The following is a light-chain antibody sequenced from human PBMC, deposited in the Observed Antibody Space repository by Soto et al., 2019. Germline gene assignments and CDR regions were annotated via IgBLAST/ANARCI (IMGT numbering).Light chain of an antibody. J-gene: IGKJ5*01. Sequence: EVVLTQSPVTLSLSLGETATLSFRASQSVSYLAWYQQKPGQAPRLLIYDTSNRATGIPARFSGSGSGTDFTLTISRLEPEDFAVYYCQQHGSSPITFGQGTRLEIK. CDR2: DTS. CDR1: QSVSY. CDR3: QQHGSSPIT. V-gene: IGKV3-20*01.